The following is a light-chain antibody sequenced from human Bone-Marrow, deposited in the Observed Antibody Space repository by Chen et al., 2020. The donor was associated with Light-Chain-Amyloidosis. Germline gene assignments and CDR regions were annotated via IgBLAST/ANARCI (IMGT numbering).Light chain of an antibody. CDR3: SSCTITDTLV. Sequence: QSALTQPASVSGSPGQSITISCTGTSSDVGGDNHVSWYQQHQDKAPKLMIYEVTNRPSWDPDRFSGSKTDNTASLTISGLQTEDEADYFCSSCTITDTLVFGSGTRVTVL. V-gene: IGLV2-14*01. J-gene: IGLJ1*01. CDR2: EVT. CDR1: SSDVGGDNH.